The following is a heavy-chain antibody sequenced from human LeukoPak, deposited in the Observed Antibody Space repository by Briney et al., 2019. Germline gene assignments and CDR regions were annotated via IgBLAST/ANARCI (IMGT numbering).Heavy chain of an antibody. CDR1: GFTFSRSS. CDR2: ISSSSSTI. V-gene: IGHV3-48*01. D-gene: IGHD4-11*01. J-gene: IGHJ4*02. CDR3: ASTPYSNGDY. Sequence: GGSLRLSCAASGFTFSRSSMNWVRQAPGKGLEWVSFISSSSSTIYYADSVKGRFTISRDNAKNSLYLQMNSLRAEDTAVYYCASTPYSNGDYWGQGTLVTVSS.